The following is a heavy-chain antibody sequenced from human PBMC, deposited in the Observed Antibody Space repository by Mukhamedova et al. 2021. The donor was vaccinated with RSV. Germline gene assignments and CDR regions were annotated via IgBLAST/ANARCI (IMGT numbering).Heavy chain of an antibody. D-gene: IGHD2-15*01. J-gene: IGHJ6*01. CDR2: ISGDGDVA. CDR1: GFTFKTYA. CDR3: AKEIVLDV. V-gene: IGHV3-23*01. Sequence: LSCVASGFTFKTYAMSWVRQAPGKGLEWVSSISGDGDVANHADSVTGRFTVSRDNSKSTLYLQMNSLRVEDTDVYYCAKEIVLDV.